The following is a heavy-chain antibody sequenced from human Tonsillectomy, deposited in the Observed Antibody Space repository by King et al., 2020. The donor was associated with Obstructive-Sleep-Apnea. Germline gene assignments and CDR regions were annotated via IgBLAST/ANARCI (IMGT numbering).Heavy chain of an antibody. V-gene: IGHV1-18*01. CDR3: AREEGYYDSSGYYRLDWFDP. D-gene: IGHD3-22*01. CDR2: ISAYNGNT. Sequence: VQLVQSGAEVKKPGASVKVSCKASGYTFTSYGISWVRQAPGQGLEWMGWISAYNGNTNYAQKLQGRVTMTTDTSTSTAYMGLRSLRSDDTAVYYCAREEGYYDSSGYYRLDWFDPWGQGTLVTVSS. CDR1: GYTFTSYG. J-gene: IGHJ5*02.